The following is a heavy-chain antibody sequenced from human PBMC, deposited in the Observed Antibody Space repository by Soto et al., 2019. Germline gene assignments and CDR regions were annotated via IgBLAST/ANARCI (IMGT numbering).Heavy chain of an antibody. D-gene: IGHD3-22*01. V-gene: IGHV1-69*13. CDR2: IIPIFGTA. CDR1: GYTFTSYG. CDR3: ARSVLCYDSSGYYYSCYYGMDV. Sequence: ASVKVSCKASGYTFTSYGISWVRQAPGQGLEWMGGIIPIFGTANYAQKLQGRVTITADESTSTAYMELSSLRSEDTAVYYCARSVLCYDSSGYYYSCYYGMDVWGQGTTVTVSS. J-gene: IGHJ6*02.